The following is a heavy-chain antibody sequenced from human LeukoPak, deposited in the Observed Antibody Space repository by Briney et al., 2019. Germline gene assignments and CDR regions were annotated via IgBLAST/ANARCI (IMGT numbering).Heavy chain of an antibody. CDR1: GFTFSSYG. Sequence: PGGSLRLSCAASGFTFSSYGMHWVRQAPGKGLGWVAFIRYDGSNKYYADSVEGRFTISRDNSKNTLYLQMNSLRAEDTAVYYCANSYSSSWFSYFEYWGQGTLVTVSS. V-gene: IGHV3-30*02. CDR3: ANSYSSSWFSYFEY. D-gene: IGHD6-13*01. CDR2: IRYDGSNK. J-gene: IGHJ4*02.